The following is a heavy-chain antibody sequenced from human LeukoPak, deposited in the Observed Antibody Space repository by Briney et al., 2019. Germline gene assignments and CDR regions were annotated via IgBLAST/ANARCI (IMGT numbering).Heavy chain of an antibody. J-gene: IGHJ4*02. CDR1: GGSISSSSAY. CDR2: IYYSQNT. D-gene: IGHD5-18*01. V-gene: IGHV4-39*01. Sequence: SETLSLTCTVSGGSISSSSAYWGWIRQPPGKGLERIGSIYYSQNTYYNPSLKSRVTISADTSKNQFSLTLGSVSATDAAVYYCVSPRGFSYGYFDYWGQGTLVTVSS. CDR3: VSPRGFSYGYFDY.